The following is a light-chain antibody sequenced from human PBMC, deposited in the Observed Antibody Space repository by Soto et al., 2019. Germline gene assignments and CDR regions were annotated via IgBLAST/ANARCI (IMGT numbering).Light chain of an antibody. V-gene: IGKV3-15*01. CDR1: QSVSSN. CDR3: QQYNSWLWT. J-gene: IGKJ1*01. Sequence: EIVMTQSPATLSVSPGERATLSCRASQSVSSNLAWYQQKPGQAPRLLMYSTSIRATGIPARFSGSGSGTEFTLIISSLQSEDSAVYYCQQYNSWLWTFGQGTKVDI. CDR2: STS.